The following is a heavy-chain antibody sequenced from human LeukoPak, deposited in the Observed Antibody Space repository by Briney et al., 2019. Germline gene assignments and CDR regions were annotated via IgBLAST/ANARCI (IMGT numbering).Heavy chain of an antibody. CDR2: IRHDGSNK. CDR3: AKDLTQKTYEGSPGLDV. J-gene: IGHJ6*04. D-gene: IGHD3-22*01. Sequence: GGSLRLSCAASGFTFSSYGMHWVRQAPGKELEWVAFIRHDGSNKFHADSVKGRFTISRDNSKNTVYLQMNSLRAEDTAVYYCAKDLTQKTYEGSPGLDVWGKGTTVTVSS. V-gene: IGHV3-30*02. CDR1: GFTFSSYG.